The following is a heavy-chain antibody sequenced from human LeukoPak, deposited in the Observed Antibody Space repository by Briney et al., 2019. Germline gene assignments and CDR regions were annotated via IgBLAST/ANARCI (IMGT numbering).Heavy chain of an antibody. CDR2: IKQDGSEK. CDR1: GFTFDDYA. D-gene: IGHD4-11*01. J-gene: IGHJ5*02. Sequence: GGSLRLSCAASGFTFDDYAMHWVRQAPGKGLEWVANIKQDGSEKYYVDSVKGRFTISRDNARNSLYLQMNSLRAEDTAVYYCARDFDYSSNWFDPWGQGTLVTVSS. CDR3: ARDFDYSSNWFDP. V-gene: IGHV3-7*01.